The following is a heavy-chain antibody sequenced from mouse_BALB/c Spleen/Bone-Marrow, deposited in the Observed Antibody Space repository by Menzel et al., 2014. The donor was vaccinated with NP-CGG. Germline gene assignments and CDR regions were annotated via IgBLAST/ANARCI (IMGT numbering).Heavy chain of an antibody. CDR2: INPDSSTI. CDR1: GFDFSRYW. D-gene: IGHD2-3*01. J-gene: IGHJ2*01. CDR3: ARLGYYGYFDY. Sequence: EVQLVESGGGLAQPGGSLKLSCAASGFDFSRYWMSWVRQAPGKGLEWIGEINPDSSTINYTPSLKDKFIISRDNAKNTLYLQKSKVRSEDTGLYYRARLGYYGYFDYWGQGTTLTVSS. V-gene: IGHV4-1*02.